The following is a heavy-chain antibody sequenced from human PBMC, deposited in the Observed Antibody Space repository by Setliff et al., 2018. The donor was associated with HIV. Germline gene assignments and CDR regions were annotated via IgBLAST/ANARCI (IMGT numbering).Heavy chain of an antibody. CDR3: ARGGRPTDEYVWFDP. J-gene: IGHJ5*02. CDR1: GFSFSDAW. CDR2: IKSKINGGTT. D-gene: IGHD4-17*01. V-gene: IGHV3-15*07. Sequence: PGGSLRLSCAASGFSFSDAWMKWVRQAPGKGLEWVGRIKSKINGGTTDHAAPLKGRFTISRDDSKNTLYLQMNSLKTEDTAVYYCARGGRPTDEYVWFDPWGQGTLVTVSS.